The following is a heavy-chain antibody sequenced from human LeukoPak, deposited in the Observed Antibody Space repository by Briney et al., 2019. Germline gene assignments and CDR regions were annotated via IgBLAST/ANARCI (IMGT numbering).Heavy chain of an antibody. Sequence: PGGSLRLSCAASGFTFSSHWMHWVRHAPGKGLVWVSRINKDGSDAIYADSVKGRFTISRDNAKNTLYLQMNSLRADDTAVYYCARGLSPSEAYDTWGQGTMVAVSS. CDR3: ARGLSPSEAYDT. CDR2: INKDGSDA. CDR1: GFTFSSHW. D-gene: IGHD5/OR15-5a*01. V-gene: IGHV3-74*01. J-gene: IGHJ3*02.